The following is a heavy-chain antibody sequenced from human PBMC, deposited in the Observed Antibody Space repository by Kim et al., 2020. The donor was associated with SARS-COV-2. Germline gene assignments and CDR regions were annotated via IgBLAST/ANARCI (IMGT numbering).Heavy chain of an antibody. Sequence: GGSLRLSCAASGFTFSSYAMSWVRQAPGKGLEWVSAISGSGGSTYYADSVKGRFTISRDNSKNTLYLQMNSLRAEDTAVYYCAKDPVPYSSSWTDNWFDPWGQGTLVTVSS. CDR1: GFTFSSYA. J-gene: IGHJ5*02. CDR2: ISGSGGST. CDR3: AKDPVPYSSSWTDNWFDP. D-gene: IGHD6-13*01. V-gene: IGHV3-23*01.